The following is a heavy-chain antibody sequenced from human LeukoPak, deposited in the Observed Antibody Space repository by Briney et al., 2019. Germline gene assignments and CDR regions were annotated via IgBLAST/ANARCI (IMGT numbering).Heavy chain of an antibody. CDR2: IRYDGSNK. V-gene: IGHV3-30*02. CDR1: GFTFSSFG. CDR3: AKDPDCTSGICYTFFDY. D-gene: IGHD2-8*01. Sequence: GGSLRLSCAASGFTFSSFGMHWVRQAPGKGLEWVAFIRYDGSNKYYADSVKGRFTISRDNSKNTLYLQMNSLRAEDTAVYYCAKDPDCTSGICYTFFDYWGQGTLVTVSS. J-gene: IGHJ4*02.